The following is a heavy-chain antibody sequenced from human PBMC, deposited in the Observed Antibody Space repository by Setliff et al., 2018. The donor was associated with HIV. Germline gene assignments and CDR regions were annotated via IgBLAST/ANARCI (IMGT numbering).Heavy chain of an antibody. J-gene: IGHJ6*03. CDR2: IFYSGNT. D-gene: IGHD1-26*01. Sequence: NPSETLSLTCTVSGGSMSSYYWSWIRQPPGKGLEWIGYIFYSGNTNYNPSLKSRVTISVDTSKNQFSLKLSSVTAADTAVYYCARGERGWGFPYYYYYMDVWGKGTTVTVSS. CDR1: GGSMSSYY. CDR3: ARGERGWGFPYYYYYMDV. V-gene: IGHV4-59*01.